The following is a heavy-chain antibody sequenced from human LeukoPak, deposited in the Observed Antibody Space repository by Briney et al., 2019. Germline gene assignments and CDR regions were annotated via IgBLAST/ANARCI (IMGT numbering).Heavy chain of an antibody. V-gene: IGHV1-2*02. CDR3: ARGRVGGSRPQKWFDP. D-gene: IGHD1-26*01. J-gene: IGHJ5*02. CDR2: INPNSGGT. CDR1: GYTFTGYY. Sequence: GASVKVSCKASGYTFTGYYMHWVRQAPGQGLEWMGWINPNSGGTNYAQKLQGRVTMTTDTSTSTAYMELRSLRSDDTAVYYCARGRVGGSRPQKWFDPWGQGTLVTVSS.